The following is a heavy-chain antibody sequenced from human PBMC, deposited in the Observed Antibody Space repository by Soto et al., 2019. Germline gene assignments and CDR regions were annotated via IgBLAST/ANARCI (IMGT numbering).Heavy chain of an antibody. J-gene: IGHJ4*02. CDR1: GGTFTSYA. Sequence: QVQLVQSGAEVQKPGSSVKVSCKASGGTFTSYAFNWVRQAPGRGLEWMGRVIPVLGVADYAQKFQDRVTITADKSTSTDYMELSSLRSEDTALYYCARDGLGTTRRYFNHWGQGTRVTVSS. D-gene: IGHD1-1*01. V-gene: IGHV1-69*04. CDR3: ARDGLGTTRRYFNH. CDR2: VIPVLGVA.